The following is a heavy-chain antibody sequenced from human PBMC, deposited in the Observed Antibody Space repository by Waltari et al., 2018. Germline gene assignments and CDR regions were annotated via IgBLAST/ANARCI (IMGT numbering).Heavy chain of an antibody. CDR1: GFTFSGYS. V-gene: IGHV3-21*01. CDR3: ARDRRGYFDY. CDR2: ISGDSRFI. J-gene: IGHJ4*02. Sequence: EVQLVESGGGLVKPGGSLRLSCEASGFTFSGYSRNWVRQAPGKGLEWVSSISGDSRFIYYADSVNGRLTIASDNGKNSLYLQMNSLRGEDTAVYYCARDRRGYFDYWGPGTLVSVSS. D-gene: IGHD3-16*01.